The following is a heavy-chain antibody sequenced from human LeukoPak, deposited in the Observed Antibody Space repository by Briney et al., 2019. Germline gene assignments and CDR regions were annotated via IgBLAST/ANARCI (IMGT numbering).Heavy chain of an antibody. CDR2: INHSGST. Sequence: SETLSLTCAVYGGSFSGYYWSWIRQPPGKGLEWIGEINHSGSTNYNPSLKSRVTISVDTSNNQFSLKLSSVTASDTAVYYCARHARRGGTHLFDYWGQGTLVTVSS. CDR3: ARHARRGGTHLFDY. V-gene: IGHV4-34*01. D-gene: IGHD3-16*01. CDR1: GGSFSGYY. J-gene: IGHJ4*02.